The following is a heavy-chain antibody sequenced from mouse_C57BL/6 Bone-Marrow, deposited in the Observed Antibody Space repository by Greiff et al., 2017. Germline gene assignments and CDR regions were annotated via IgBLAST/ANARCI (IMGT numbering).Heavy chain of an antibody. D-gene: IGHD2-2*01. CDR1: GYTFTSYW. J-gene: IGHJ3*01. V-gene: IGHV1-64*01. CDR3: ARSGSIRVTTGGGFAY. CDR2: IHPNSGST. Sequence: QVQLQQPGAELVKPGASVKLSCKASGYTFTSYWMHWVKQRPGQGLEWIGMIHPNSGSTNYNEKFKSKATLTVDKSSSTAYMQLSSLTSEDSAVYYCARSGSIRVTTGGGFAYWGQGTLVTVSA.